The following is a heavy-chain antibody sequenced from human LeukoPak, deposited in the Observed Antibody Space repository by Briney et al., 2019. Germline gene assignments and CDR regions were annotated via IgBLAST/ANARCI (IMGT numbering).Heavy chain of an antibody. V-gene: IGHV3-23*01. CDR1: GFSFSNYA. CDR3: AKSSYYDASGYYREYYFDS. D-gene: IGHD3-22*01. CDR2: VSGSGGST. J-gene: IGHJ4*02. Sequence: GGSLRLSCVSSGFSFSNYATSWVRQAPGKGLEWVSSVSGSGGSTHYVDSVKGRFTISRDKTKNTLYLQMNSLRAEDTAVYYCAKSSYYDASGYYREYYFDSWGQGTLVTVSS.